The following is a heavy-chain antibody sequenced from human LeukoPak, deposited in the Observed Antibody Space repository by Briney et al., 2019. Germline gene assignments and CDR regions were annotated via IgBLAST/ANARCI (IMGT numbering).Heavy chain of an antibody. CDR3: AREVSSTRKYYYYGMDV. CDR2: MNPNSGNT. Sequence: ASVKVSCKASGYIFTSYDINWVRQATGQGLEWMGWMNPNSGNTGYAQKFQGRVTMTRNTSISTAYMELSSLRSEDTAVYYCAREVSSTRKYYYYGMDVWGQGTTVTVSS. CDR1: GYIFTSYD. D-gene: IGHD2-2*01. J-gene: IGHJ6*02. V-gene: IGHV1-8*01.